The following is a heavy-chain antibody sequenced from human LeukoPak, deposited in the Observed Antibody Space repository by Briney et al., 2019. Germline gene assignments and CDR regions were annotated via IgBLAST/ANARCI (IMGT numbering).Heavy chain of an antibody. J-gene: IGHJ2*01. Sequence: SETLSLTCAVSGGSISSYYWSWIRQPPGKGLERIGYIYDSGGTNYNPSLKSRVTISVDTSKNQFSLNLSSVTAADTAVYYCTRDGVKSNGYTRDWYFDLWGRGTLVTVSS. CDR1: GGSISSYY. D-gene: IGHD5-24*01. CDR3: TRDGVKSNGYTRDWYFDL. V-gene: IGHV4-59*01. CDR2: IYDSGGT.